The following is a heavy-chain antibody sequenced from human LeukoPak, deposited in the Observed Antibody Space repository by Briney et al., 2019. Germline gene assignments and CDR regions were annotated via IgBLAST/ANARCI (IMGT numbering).Heavy chain of an antibody. CDR2: IYYSGST. Sequence: PSETLSLTCTVSGGSISSGGYYWSWIRQHPGKGLEWIGYIYYSGSTYYNPSLKSRVTISVDTSKNQSSLKLSSVTAADTAVYYCARGEYQLLPLYFDYWGQGTLVTVSS. CDR1: GGSISSGGYY. CDR3: ARGEYQLLPLYFDY. J-gene: IGHJ4*02. V-gene: IGHV4-31*03. D-gene: IGHD2-2*01.